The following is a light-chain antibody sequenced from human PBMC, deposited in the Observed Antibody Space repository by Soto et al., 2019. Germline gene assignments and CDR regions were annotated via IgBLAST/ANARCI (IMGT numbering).Light chain of an antibody. Sequence: DIQMTQSPSSLSAGVGDRITITCRASQSISYYLNWYQQKPGKAPKLLIYTTSNLQSGVPSRFSGSGSGTDFTLTILSLQPEDFATYYCQQSYSTPRTFGQGTKVEIK. CDR1: QSISYY. V-gene: IGKV1-39*01. J-gene: IGKJ1*01. CDR2: TTS. CDR3: QQSYSTPRT.